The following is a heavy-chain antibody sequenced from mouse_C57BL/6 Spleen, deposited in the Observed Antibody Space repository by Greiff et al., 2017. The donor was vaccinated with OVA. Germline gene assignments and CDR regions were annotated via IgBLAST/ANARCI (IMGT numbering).Heavy chain of an antibody. J-gene: IGHJ2*01. CDR3: ALRRGGYYFDY. CDR2: IYPGDGDT. D-gene: IGHD2-12*01. Sequence: VQLQQSGAELVKPGASVKISCKASGYAFSSYWMNWVKQRPGKGLEWIGQIYPGDGDTNYNGKFKGKSTLTADKSSSTAYMQLSSLTSEDAAVYFCALRRGGYYFDYWGQGTTLTVSS. V-gene: IGHV1-80*01. CDR1: GYAFSSYW.